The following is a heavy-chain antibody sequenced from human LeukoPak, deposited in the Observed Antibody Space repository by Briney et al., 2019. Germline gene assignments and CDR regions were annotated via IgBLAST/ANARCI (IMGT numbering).Heavy chain of an antibody. CDR1: GFTFSSYS. D-gene: IGHD2-8*01. CDR3: ATSMAQDVDAFHI. CDR2: ISSRSTYI. J-gene: IGHJ3*02. Sequence: GGSLRLSCAASGFTFSSYSMNWVRQAPGKGLEWVSSISSRSTYIYYAGSVKGRFTISRDNAKNSLYLQMNNLRAEDTAMFYCATSMAQDVDAFHIWGQGTMVTVSS. V-gene: IGHV3-21*01.